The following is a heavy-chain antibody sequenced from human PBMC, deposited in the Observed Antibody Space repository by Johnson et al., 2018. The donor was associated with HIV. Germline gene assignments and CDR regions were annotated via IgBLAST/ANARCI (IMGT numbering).Heavy chain of an antibody. CDR1: GFTVSSNY. V-gene: IGHV3-11*04. Sequence: QVQLVESGGGLVQPGGSLRLSCAASGFTVSSNYMTWVRQAPGKGLEWVSAISSSGTTIYSADSVQGRFTTSRDNAKNTLYLQMNSLRAEDTAVYCCAKGGQWELLAAFDIWG. D-gene: IGHD1-26*01. J-gene: IGHJ3*02. CDR2: ISSSGTTI. CDR3: AKGGQWELLAAFDI.